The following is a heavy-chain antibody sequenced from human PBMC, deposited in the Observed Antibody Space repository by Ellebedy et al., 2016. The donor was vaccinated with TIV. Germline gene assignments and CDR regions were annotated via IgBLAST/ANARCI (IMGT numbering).Heavy chain of an antibody. J-gene: IGHJ5*02. CDR1: GYTFPSYG. V-gene: IGHV1-18*04. CDR2: ISVYNGDT. D-gene: IGHD3-16*01. Sequence: AASVKVSCKAAGYTFPSYGITWVRQAPGQGLEWMGWISVYNGDTNYAQRFQGRVTMTTDTPTSTAYMEMRSLRADDTAQFYCTRDWPYYDSGTVKGWFDAWGQGTLVTVSS. CDR3: TRDWPYYDSGTVKGWFDA.